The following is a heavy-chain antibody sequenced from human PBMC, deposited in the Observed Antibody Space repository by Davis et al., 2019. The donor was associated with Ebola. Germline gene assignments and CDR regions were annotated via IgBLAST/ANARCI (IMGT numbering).Heavy chain of an antibody. V-gene: IGHV4-34*01. Sequence: SETLSLTCAIYGGSFRGYFWSWIRQSPGKGLEWIGKVSHGGVSDYNPSLRSRVTISVDTSKNQFSLKMNPVTAADTAVYYCARTTKTSISDSGLGYTYFDHWSQGTLVTVSS. CDR2: VSHGGVS. J-gene: IGHJ5*02. CDR1: GGSFRGYF. D-gene: IGHD1-1*01. CDR3: ARTTKTSISDSGLGYTYFDH.